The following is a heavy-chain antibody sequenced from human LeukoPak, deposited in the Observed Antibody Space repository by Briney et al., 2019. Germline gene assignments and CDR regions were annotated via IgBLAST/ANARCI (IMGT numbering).Heavy chain of an antibody. CDR3: ARRYYYDSSGRDLFDC. V-gene: IGHV4-39*01. CDR1: GGSISSSSYY. CDR2: IYYSGNT. Sequence: PSETLSLTCTVSGGSISSSSYYWVWIRQPPGKGLEWIGSIYYSGNTYYNPSLKSRVSISLDTSKNQFSLKLSSVTAADTAVYYCARRYYYDSSGRDLFDCWGQGTLVTVSS. J-gene: IGHJ4*02. D-gene: IGHD3-22*01.